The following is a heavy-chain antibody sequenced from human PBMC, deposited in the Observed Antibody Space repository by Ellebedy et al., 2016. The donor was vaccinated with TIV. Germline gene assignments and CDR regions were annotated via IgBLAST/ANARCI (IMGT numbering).Heavy chain of an antibody. CDR2: IWYDGNNK. CDR3: ARDGAPYFGSGSYIYYFDY. CDR1: GFTFSSYG. J-gene: IGHJ4*02. Sequence: GGSLRLXXAASGFTFSSYGMHWVRQAPGKGLEWVAVIWYDGNNKYYADSVKGRFTISRDDSKNTVYLQMNSLRADDTAVYYCARDGAPYFGSGSYIYYFDYWGQGTLVTVS. V-gene: IGHV3-33*01. D-gene: IGHD3-10*01.